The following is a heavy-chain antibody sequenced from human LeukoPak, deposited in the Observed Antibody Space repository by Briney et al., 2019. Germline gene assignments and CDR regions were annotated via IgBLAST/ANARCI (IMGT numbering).Heavy chain of an antibody. J-gene: IGHJ4*02. Sequence: ASVKVSCKASGYTFTGYYMHWVRQAPGQGLEWMGWINTNTGNPTYAQGFTGRFVFSLDTSVSTAYLQISSLKAEDTAVYYCARDPRDVDMWELPFFDYWGQGTLVTVSS. CDR3: ARDPRDVDMWELPFFDY. D-gene: IGHD1-26*01. V-gene: IGHV7-4-1*02. CDR1: GYTFTGYY. CDR2: INTNTGNP.